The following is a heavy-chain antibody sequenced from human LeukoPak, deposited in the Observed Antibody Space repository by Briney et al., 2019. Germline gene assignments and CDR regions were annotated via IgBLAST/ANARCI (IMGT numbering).Heavy chain of an antibody. J-gene: IGHJ6*04. Sequence: SETLSLTCTVSGGSVSSGSYYWSWIRRPPGTGLEWIGYIYYSGSTNYNPSLKSRVTISVDTSKNQFSLKLSSVTAADTAVYYCARYARGVVVPAASIYYGMNVWGKGTTVTVSS. V-gene: IGHV4-61*01. D-gene: IGHD2-2*01. CDR2: IYYSGST. CDR3: ARYARGVVVPAASIYYGMNV. CDR1: GGSVSSGSYY.